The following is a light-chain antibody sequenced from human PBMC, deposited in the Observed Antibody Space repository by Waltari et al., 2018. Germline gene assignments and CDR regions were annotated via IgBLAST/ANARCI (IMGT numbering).Light chain of an antibody. J-gene: IGLJ2*01. V-gene: IGLV1-40*01. CDR1: RSNIGAGYD. Sequence: QSVLTQPPSVSGAPGQRVTISCTGSRSNIGAGYDVDWYQHIPGTAPKLLIYGNGNRPSGVPDRFSGSRSGTSASLAITGLQAEDEADYYCQSYDNTLSDVLFGGGTKLTVL. CDR3: QSYDNTLSDVL. CDR2: GNG.